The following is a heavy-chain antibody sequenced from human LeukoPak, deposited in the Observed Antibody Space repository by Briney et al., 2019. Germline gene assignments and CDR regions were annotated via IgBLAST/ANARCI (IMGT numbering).Heavy chain of an antibody. V-gene: IGHV3-23*01. CDR3: GEVQTVNKFDY. CDR1: GFTFSNYA. J-gene: IGHJ4*01. D-gene: IGHD1-1*01. Sequence: GGSLRLSCAASGFTFSNYAMSWVRQAPGKGLEWVSAISNNGVNTYYADSVKGRFTISRDDSKNTLYLQMTSLRHEDTAVYYCGEVQTVNKFDYWGRGTLVTVSS. CDR2: ISNNGVNT.